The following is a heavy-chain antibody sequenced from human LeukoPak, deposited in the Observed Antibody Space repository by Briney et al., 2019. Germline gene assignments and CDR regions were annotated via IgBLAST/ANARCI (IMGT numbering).Heavy chain of an antibody. V-gene: IGHV3-23*01. CDR1: GFTFSSYG. Sequence: GGALRLSCAASGFTFSSYGMSWVRQAPGKGLEWVSAISGSGGSTYYADSMKGRFTISRDNSKSTLYLQMNSLRAEDTAVYYCAKTLGYCSGGSCYSGVIDYWGQGTLVTVSS. D-gene: IGHD2-15*01. CDR2: ISGSGGST. J-gene: IGHJ4*02. CDR3: AKTLGYCSGGSCYSGVIDY.